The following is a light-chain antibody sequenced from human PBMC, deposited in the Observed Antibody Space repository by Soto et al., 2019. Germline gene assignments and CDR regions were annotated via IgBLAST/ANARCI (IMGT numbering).Light chain of an antibody. CDR1: SSDLGGYNY. CDR3: SSYTSSDTLV. V-gene: IGLV2-14*01. J-gene: IGLJ1*01. CDR2: EVS. Sequence: QSALTQPASVSVSPGQSITVSCTGTSSDLGGYNYVSWYQHHPGKAPKLMIYEVSNRPSGVSNRFSGSKSGNTASLTISGLQAEDEADYYCSSYTSSDTLVFGTGTKVTVL.